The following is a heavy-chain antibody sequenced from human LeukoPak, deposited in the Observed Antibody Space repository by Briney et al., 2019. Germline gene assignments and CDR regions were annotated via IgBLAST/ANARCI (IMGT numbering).Heavy chain of an antibody. CDR2: IYHSGST. CDR3: ARGGYGDFIFDY. CDR1: GYSISGGYY. D-gene: IGHD4-17*01. J-gene: IGHJ4*02. Sequence: PSETLSLTCAVSGYSISGGYYWGWIRRPPGKGLEWIGSIYHSGSTYYNPSLKSRVTISVDTSKNQFSLKLSSVTAADTAVYYCARGGYGDFIFDYWGQGTLVTVSS. V-gene: IGHV4-38-2*01.